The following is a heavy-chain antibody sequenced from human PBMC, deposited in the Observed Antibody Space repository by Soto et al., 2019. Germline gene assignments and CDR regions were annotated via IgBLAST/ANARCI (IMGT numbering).Heavy chain of an antibody. V-gene: IGHV1-18*04. J-gene: IGHJ3*02. Sequence: QVQLVQSGAEVKKPGASVKVSCKTSGYTFTNHGINWVRQAPGQGLEWMGWINPYNDNVNYAQKLQGRVTMTTDTSTSTAYMDLRSLTSDHTAVYYCARDRVAGIWGDAFDIWGQGTMVTVSS. CDR3: ARDRVAGIWGDAFDI. CDR1: GYTFTNHG. CDR2: INPYNDNV. D-gene: IGHD3-16*01.